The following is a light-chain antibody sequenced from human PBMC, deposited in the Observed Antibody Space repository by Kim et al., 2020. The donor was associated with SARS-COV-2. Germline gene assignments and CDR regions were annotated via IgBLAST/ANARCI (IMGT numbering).Light chain of an antibody. CDR3: ETWDSNTHRWV. Sequence: QPVLTQSSSASASLGSSVKLTCTLSSGHSSYIIAWHQQQPGKAPRYLMKLEGSGSYNKGSGVPDRFSGSSSGADRYLTISNLQSEDEADYYCETWDSNTHRWVFGGGTQLTVL. CDR1: SGHSSYI. CDR2: LEGSGSY. J-gene: IGLJ3*02. V-gene: IGLV4-60*03.